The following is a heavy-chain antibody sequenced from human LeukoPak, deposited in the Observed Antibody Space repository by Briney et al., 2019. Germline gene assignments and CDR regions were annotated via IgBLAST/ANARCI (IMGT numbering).Heavy chain of an antibody. CDR1: KFTFSTFG. Sequence: GGSLRLSCAASKFTFSTFGMNWVRQAPGKGLEWVSSISSSSSYIYYADSVKGRFTISRDNAKNSLYLLMNSLRAEDTAVYYCARGTWSEAVARSFDYWGQGTLVTVSS. CDR3: ARGTWSEAVARSFDY. D-gene: IGHD6-19*01. V-gene: IGHV3-21*01. J-gene: IGHJ4*02. CDR2: ISSSSSYI.